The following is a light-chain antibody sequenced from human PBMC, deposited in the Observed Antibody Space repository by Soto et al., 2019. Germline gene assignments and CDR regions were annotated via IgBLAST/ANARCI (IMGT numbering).Light chain of an antibody. J-gene: IGLJ1*01. CDR2: EVS. CDR3: SSYTTNTGLEYV. CDR1: SSDVGGYNS. Sequence: QSVLSHPASVCWSPGHSITISCTGTSSDVGGYNSVSWYQHHPGKAPKLMIYEVSNRPSGVSDRFSGSKSGNTASLTISGLQAEDEADYYCSSYTTNTGLEYVFGTGTKVTVL. V-gene: IGLV2-14*01.